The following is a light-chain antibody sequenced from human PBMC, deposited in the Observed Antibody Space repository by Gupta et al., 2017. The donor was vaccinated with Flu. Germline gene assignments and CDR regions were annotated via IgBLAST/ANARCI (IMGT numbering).Light chain of an antibody. J-gene: IGKJ5*01. CDR1: QNININ. CDR2: YAS. CDR3: QQYDDWPPIT. Sequence: ERATLSCRASQNININLAWYQHRPGQPPRLLFYYASRRVAGVPARFSGSGSGTDFTLTISSVQSEDFAVYYCQQYDDWPPITFGQGTRVDMK. V-gene: IGKV3-15*01.